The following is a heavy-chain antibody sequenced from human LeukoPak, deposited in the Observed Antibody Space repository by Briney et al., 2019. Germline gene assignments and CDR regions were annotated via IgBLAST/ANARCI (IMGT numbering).Heavy chain of an antibody. CDR1: GGSISSGGYY. V-gene: IGHV4-61*02. CDR2: IYTSGST. Sequence: SQTLSLTCTVSGGSISSGGYYWSWLRQPAGKGLEWIGRIYTSGSTNYNPSLKSRVTMSVDTSKNQFSLKLSSVTAADTAVYYCARWFGWDWGQGTMVTVSS. CDR3: ARWFGWD. J-gene: IGHJ3*01. D-gene: IGHD3-10*01.